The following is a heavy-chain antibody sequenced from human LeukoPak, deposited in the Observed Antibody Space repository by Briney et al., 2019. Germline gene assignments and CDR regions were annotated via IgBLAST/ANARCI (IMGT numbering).Heavy chain of an antibody. D-gene: IGHD3-10*01. Sequence: GGSLRLSCAASGFTFSSYGMHWVRQAPGKGLEWVAFIRYDGSNKYYADSVKVRFTISRDNSKNTLYLQMNSLRAEDTAVYYCAKLPDSYYYGSGIFYWGQGTLVTVSS. CDR2: IRYDGSNK. J-gene: IGHJ4*02. CDR3: AKLPDSYYYGSGIFY. V-gene: IGHV3-30*02. CDR1: GFTFSSYG.